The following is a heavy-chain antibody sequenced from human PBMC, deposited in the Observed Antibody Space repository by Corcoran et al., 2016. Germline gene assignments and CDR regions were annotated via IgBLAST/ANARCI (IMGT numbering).Heavy chain of an antibody. J-gene: IGHJ6*02. D-gene: IGHD1-26*01. CDR3: AREVVGATTNYYYYGMDV. Sequence: QVQLVESGGGVVQPGRSLRLSCAASGFTFSSYGMHWVRQALGKGREWVAVIWYDGSNKYYADSVKGRFTISRDNSKNTLYVQMNSLRAEDNAGDYCAREVVGATTNYYYYGMDVWGQGTTVTVSS. CDR2: IWYDGSNK. V-gene: IGHV3-33*08. CDR1: GFTFSSYG.